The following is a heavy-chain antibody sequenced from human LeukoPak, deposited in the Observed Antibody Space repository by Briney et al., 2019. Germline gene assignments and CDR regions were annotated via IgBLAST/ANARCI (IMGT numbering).Heavy chain of an antibody. CDR2: IYYSGST. V-gene: IGHV4-39*07. CDR3: ARGRSARGGFDY. J-gene: IGHJ4*02. Sequence: SETLSPTCTVPGGSIISSSYYWGWIRQPPGKGLEWIGSIYYSGSTYYNPSLKSRVTISVDTSKNQFSLNLSSVTAADTAMYYCARGRSARGGFDYWGQGTLVTVSS. CDR1: GGSIISSSYY.